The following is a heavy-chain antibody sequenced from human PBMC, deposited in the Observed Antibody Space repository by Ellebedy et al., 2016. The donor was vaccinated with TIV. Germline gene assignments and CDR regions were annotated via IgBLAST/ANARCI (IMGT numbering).Heavy chain of an antibody. J-gene: IGHJ4*02. D-gene: IGHD1-26*01. CDR2: INPNSGGT. CDR1: GYTFTGYY. CDR3: ATYSGSYLGGGRYFDY. Sequence: ASVKVSCXASGYTFTGYYMHWVRQAPGQGLEWMGWINPNSGGTNYAQKFQGRVTMTRDTSISTAYMELSSLRSEDTAVYYCATYSGSYLGGGRYFDYWGQGTLVTVSS. V-gene: IGHV1-2*02.